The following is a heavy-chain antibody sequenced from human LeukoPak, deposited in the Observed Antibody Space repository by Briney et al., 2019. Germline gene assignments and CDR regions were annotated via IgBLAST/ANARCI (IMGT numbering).Heavy chain of an antibody. CDR1: GYTFTGHY. CDR2: INPNSGGT. CDR3: AREGYYGGDYFDY. J-gene: IGHJ4*02. D-gene: IGHD4-23*01. Sequence: ASVKVSCKASGYTFTGHYMHWVRQAPGQGLEWMGWINPNSGGTNYAQKFQGRVTMTRDTSISTAYMELSRLRSDDTAVYYCAREGYYGGDYFDYWGQGTLVTVSS. V-gene: IGHV1-2*02.